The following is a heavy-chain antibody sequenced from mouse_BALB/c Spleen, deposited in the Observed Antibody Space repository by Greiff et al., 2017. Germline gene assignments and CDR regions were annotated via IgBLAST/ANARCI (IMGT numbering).Heavy chain of an antibody. CDR3: ARGVYYYGSTMDY. J-gene: IGHJ4*01. V-gene: IGHV14-1*02. D-gene: IGHD1-1*01. CDR2: IDPENGNT. Sequence: VQLKESGAELVRPGALVKLSCKASGFNIKDYYMHWVKQRPEQGLEWIGWIDPENGNTIYDPKFQGKASITADTSSNTAYLQLSSLTSEDTAVYYCARGVYYYGSTMDYWGQGTSVTVSS. CDR1: GFNIKDYY.